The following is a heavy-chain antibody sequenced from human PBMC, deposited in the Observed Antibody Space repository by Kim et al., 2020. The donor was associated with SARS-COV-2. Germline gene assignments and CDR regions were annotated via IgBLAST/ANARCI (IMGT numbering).Heavy chain of an antibody. D-gene: IGHD3-3*01. Sequence: ASVKVSCKASGYTFTSYYMHWVRQAPGQGLEWMGIINPSGGSTSYAQKFQGRVTMTRDTSTSTVYMELSSLRSEDTAVYYCARRYNDFWSGYYVDYWGQGTLVTVSS. J-gene: IGHJ4*02. V-gene: IGHV1-46*01. CDR3: ARRYNDFWSGYYVDY. CDR1: GYTFTSYY. CDR2: INPSGGST.